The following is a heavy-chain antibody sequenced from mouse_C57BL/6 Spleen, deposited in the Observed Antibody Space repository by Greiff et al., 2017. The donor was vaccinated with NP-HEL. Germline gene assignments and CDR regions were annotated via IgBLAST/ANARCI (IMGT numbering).Heavy chain of an antibody. J-gene: IGHJ3*01. CDR3: ARGRDGYYVGFAY. Sequence: EVQLQQSGPELVKPGASVKMSCKASGYTFTDYNMHWVKQSHGKSLEWIGYINPNNGGTSYNQKFKGKATLTVNKSSSTAYMELRSLTSEDSAVYYCARGRDGYYVGFAYWGQGTLVTVSA. CDR1: GYTFTDYN. CDR2: INPNNGGT. D-gene: IGHD2-3*01. V-gene: IGHV1-22*01.